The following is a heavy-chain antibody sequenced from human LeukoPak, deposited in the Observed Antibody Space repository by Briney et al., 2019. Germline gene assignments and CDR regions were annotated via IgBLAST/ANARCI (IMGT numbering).Heavy chain of an antibody. Sequence: SETLSLTCSASGASTSSRYWSWIRQSPGRTLEWIGHIYNGRSTKYNPSLTSRVTISVDTSKNQFSLSLTSVTAADTAICYCAQTTGWPGFDFWGPGALVTVSS. CDR1: GASTSSRY. V-gene: IGHV4-59*08. CDR2: IYNGRST. D-gene: IGHD6-19*01. CDR3: AQTTGWPGFDF. J-gene: IGHJ4*02.